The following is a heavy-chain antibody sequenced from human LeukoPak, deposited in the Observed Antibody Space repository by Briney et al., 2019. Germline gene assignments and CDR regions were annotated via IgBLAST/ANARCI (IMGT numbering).Heavy chain of an antibody. D-gene: IGHD1-26*01. J-gene: IGHJ4*02. CDR2: ISSDGGST. CDR3: ARSNNIVGATYFDY. CDR1: GFTFSTYA. Sequence: GGSLRLSCAASGFTFSTYAMHWVRQAPGKGLEYISSISSDGGSTHYADSVKGRFTISRDNSKNTLYLQMGRLRAEDMAVYYCARSNNIVGATYFDYWGQGTLVTVSS. V-gene: IGHV3-64*02.